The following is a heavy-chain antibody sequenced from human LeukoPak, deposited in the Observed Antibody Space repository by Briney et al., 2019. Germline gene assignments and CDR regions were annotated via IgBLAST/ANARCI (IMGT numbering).Heavy chain of an antibody. D-gene: IGHD6-19*01. J-gene: IGHJ5*02. CDR2: INPNSGGR. CDR1: GYAFTGYF. CDR3: AKGRVVAGSKSLTYHWFDP. Sequence: ASVKVSRKASGYAFTGYFIHWLRPAPGKGLDWVGWINPNSGGRKDAQKFQGSVTMTRDTSITTAYMGLSRLRSDDTAVYYCAKGRVVAGSKSLTYHWFDPWGQGTLVTVSS. V-gene: IGHV1-2*02.